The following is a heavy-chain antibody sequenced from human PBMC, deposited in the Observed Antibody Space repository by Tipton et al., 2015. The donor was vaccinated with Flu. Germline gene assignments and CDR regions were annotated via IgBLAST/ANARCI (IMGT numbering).Heavy chain of an antibody. J-gene: IGHJ4*02. CDR3: ARMGRAYPAGY. D-gene: IGHD3-10*01. Sequence: TLSLTCGVSNDSVSSGCYWGWIRQPPGRGLEWIGTICYSGNTYYNPSLKSRLTMSVDTSKNQFSLRLSSVTVADTAVYYCARMGRAYPAGYWGQGTLVTVSS. V-gene: IGHV4-38-2*01. CDR2: ICYSGNT. CDR1: NDSVSSGCY.